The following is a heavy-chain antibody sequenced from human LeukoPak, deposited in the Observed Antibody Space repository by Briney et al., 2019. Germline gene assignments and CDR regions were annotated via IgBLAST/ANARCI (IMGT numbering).Heavy chain of an antibody. CDR1: GFTFSSYG. D-gene: IGHD3-22*01. Sequence: GGSLRLSCAASGFTFSSYGMHWVRQAPGKGLEWVTFIRYDGSNKYYTDSVKGRFTISRDNSKNTLYLQMNSLRAEDTAVYYCARTPPPYYDSSGSLDYWGQGTLVTVSS. CDR3: ARTPPPYYDSSGSLDY. J-gene: IGHJ4*02. V-gene: IGHV3-30*02. CDR2: IRYDGSNK.